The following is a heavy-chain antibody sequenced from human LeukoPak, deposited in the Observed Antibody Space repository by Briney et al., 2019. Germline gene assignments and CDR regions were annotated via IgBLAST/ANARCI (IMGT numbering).Heavy chain of an antibody. V-gene: IGHV4-39*07. CDR1: GGSISSRSYY. CDR3: ARDGKIAARPLDY. J-gene: IGHJ4*02. D-gene: IGHD6-6*01. CDR2: IYYSGST. Sequence: SETLSLTCTVSGGSISSRSYYWGWIRQPPGKGLEWIGSIYYSGSTYYNPSLKSRVTISVDTSKNQFSLKLSSVTAADTAVYYCARDGKIAARPLDYWGQGTLVTVSS.